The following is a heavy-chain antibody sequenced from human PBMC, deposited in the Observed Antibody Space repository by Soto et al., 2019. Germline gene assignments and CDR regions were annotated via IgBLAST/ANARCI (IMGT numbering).Heavy chain of an antibody. CDR3: AGGKAEEGSDYGMDV. J-gene: IGHJ6*02. CDR2: ISSSNSYK. Sequence: EVHLVESGGGLVKPGGSLRLSCAASGFTFSSYSMNWVRQAPGKGLEWVSSISSSNSYKYYADSVKGRFTISRDNANNSLFLQMNSLIVEDTAVYYCAGGKAEEGSDYGMDVWGQGTTVTV. V-gene: IGHV3-21*01. CDR1: GFTFSSYS. D-gene: IGHD6-13*01.